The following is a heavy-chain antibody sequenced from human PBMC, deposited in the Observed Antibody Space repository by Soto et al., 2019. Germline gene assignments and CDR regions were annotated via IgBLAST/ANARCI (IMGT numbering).Heavy chain of an antibody. D-gene: IGHD6-19*01. CDR3: ARGGSGWYED. Sequence: QVQLVQSGAEVKKPGASVKVSCKASGYTFTSYYMHWVRQAPGQGLEWMGIINPSGGSTSYAQKAPXXGXLXXDTSTSTGYMELSSLRSEDTAVYYCARGGSGWYEDWGQGTLVTVSS. CDR1: GYTFTSYY. CDR2: INPSGGST. J-gene: IGHJ4*02. V-gene: IGHV1-46*03.